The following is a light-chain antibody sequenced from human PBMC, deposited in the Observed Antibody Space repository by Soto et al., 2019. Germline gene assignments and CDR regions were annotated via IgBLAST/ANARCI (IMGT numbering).Light chain of an antibody. V-gene: IGKV1-5*03. CDR1: HSISKC. CDR3: QQYNTFLT. CDR2: EAS. Sequence: IHRTKNTYTLSASVGDRVTITCRASHSISKCFAWYQQKPGKAPKLLIYEASSLQSGVPSRFSGSGSGAEFTLTISSLQPDDFATYYCQQYNTFLTFGGGITV. J-gene: IGKJ4*01.